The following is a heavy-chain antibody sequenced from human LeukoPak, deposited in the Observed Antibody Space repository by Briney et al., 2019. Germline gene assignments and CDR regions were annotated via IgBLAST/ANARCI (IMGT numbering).Heavy chain of an antibody. Sequence: GGSLRLSCAASGFTFSSYAMHWVRQAPGKGLEWVAVISYDGSNKYYADSVKGRFTISRDNSKNTLYLQMNSLRAEDTAVYYCAKKGTSNAFDIWGQGTMVTVSS. J-gene: IGHJ3*02. CDR1: GFTFSSYA. CDR3: AKKGTSNAFDI. CDR2: ISYDGSNK. V-gene: IGHV3-30-3*01. D-gene: IGHD3-10*01.